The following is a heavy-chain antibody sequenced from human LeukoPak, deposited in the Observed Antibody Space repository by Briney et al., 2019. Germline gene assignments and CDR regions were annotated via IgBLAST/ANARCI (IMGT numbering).Heavy chain of an antibody. CDR2: INGEGGT. CDR3: ARDLVYGSGSCGH. J-gene: IGHJ4*02. Sequence: GGSLRLSCAASGFAFSNYWMQWVRQAPGKGLVWVSRINGEGGTSYADSVKGRFTISRDNAKNTVHLQMNSLRAEDTAVYYCARDLVYGSGSCGHWGQGTLVTVSS. V-gene: IGHV3-74*01. CDR1: GFAFSNYW. D-gene: IGHD3-10*01.